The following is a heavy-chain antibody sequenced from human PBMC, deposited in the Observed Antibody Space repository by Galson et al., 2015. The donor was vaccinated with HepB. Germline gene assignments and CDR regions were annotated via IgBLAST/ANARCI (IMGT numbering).Heavy chain of an antibody. J-gene: IGHJ4*02. D-gene: IGHD3-9*01. V-gene: IGHV3-64D*06. CDR3: VKEGTYYDILTGYADY. CDR1: GFTFSSYA. CDR2: ISSNGGST. Sequence: SLRLSCAASGFTFSSYAMHWVRQAPGKGLEYVSAISSNGGSTYYADSVKGRFTISRDNSKNTLYLQMSSLRAEDTAVYYCVKEGTYYDILTGYADYWGQGTLVTVSS.